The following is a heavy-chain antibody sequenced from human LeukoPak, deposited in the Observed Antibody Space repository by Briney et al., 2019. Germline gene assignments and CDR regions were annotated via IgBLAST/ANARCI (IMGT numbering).Heavy chain of an antibody. J-gene: IGHJ5*02. CDR1: GGSISSYY. D-gene: IGHD3-22*01. Sequence: PSETLSLTCTVSGGSISSYYWSWIRQPAGKGLEWIGRIYTSGSTNYNPSLKSRVTMSVDTSKNQFSLKLSSVTAADTAVYYCARGVVIVVEGWFDPWGQGTLVTVSS. V-gene: IGHV4-4*07. CDR2: IYTSGST. CDR3: ARGVVIVVEGWFDP.